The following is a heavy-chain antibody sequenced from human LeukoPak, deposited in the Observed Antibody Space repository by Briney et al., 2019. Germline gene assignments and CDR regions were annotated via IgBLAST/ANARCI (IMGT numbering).Heavy chain of an antibody. CDR3: ARASYYASGNNIAFDI. D-gene: IGHD3-10*01. CDR2: INTSGST. Sequence: SETLSLTCTVSGGSISSNYWSWIRQPAGKGLERIGRINTSGSTKYNPSLKSRVTMSADTSKNQFSLNLSSLTAADTAVYYCARASYYASGNNIAFDIWGHGTMVTVSS. V-gene: IGHV4-4*07. CDR1: GGSISSNY. J-gene: IGHJ3*02.